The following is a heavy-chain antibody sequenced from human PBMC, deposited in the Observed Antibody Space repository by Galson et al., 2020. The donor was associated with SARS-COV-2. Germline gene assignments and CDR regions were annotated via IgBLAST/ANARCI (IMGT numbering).Heavy chain of an antibody. J-gene: IGHJ4*02. CDR1: GGSFSGYY. CDR3: ARGRLAGGWSSRGLFFDY. V-gene: IGHV4-34*01. CDR2: INPSAST. Sequence: SETLSLTCTVYGGSFSGYYWTWIRQPPGKGLECIGEINPSASTNYNPSLKSRVSISVDTSKNQLFLELSSVTAADTAMYYCARGRLAGGWSSRGLFFDYWGQGILVTVSS. D-gene: IGHD3-16*01.